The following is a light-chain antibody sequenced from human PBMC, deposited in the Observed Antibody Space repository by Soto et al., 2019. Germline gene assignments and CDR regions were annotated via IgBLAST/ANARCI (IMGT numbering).Light chain of an antibody. CDR3: QQIYSAPLT. CDR1: QSITTY. V-gene: IGKV1-39*01. J-gene: IGKJ4*01. Sequence: DIQMTQSPSSLSGSVGDRFTVSGRASQSITTYLNWYRQKPGKAPKLLIYAASSLQSGVPSRFSGSGSETEFTLSISSLQPEDFATYFCQQIYSAPLTFGGGTK. CDR2: AAS.